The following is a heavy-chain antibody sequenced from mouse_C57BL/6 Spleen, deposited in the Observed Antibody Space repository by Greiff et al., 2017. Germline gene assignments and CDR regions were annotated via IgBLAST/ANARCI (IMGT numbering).Heavy chain of an antibody. D-gene: IGHD2-4*01. CDR3: TDVGLPPFAY. J-gene: IGHJ3*01. CDR1: GFTFSNYW. Sequence: EVHLVESGGGLVQPGGSMKLSCVASGFTFSNYWMNWVRQSPEKGLEWVAQIRLKSDNYATHYAESVKGRFTISRDDSKSSVYLQMNNLRAEDTGIYYCTDVGLPPFAYWGQGTLVTVSA. CDR2: IRLKSDNYAT. V-gene: IGHV6-3*01.